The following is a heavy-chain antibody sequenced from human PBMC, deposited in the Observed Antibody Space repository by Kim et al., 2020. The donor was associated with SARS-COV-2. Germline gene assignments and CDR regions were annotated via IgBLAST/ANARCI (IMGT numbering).Heavy chain of an antibody. CDR2: ISYDGSNK. V-gene: IGHV3-30*04. D-gene: IGHD3-10*01. J-gene: IGHJ3*01. CDR1: GFTFSSYA. CDR3: ARARREFLPFDF. Sequence: GGSLRLSCAASGFTFSSYAMHWVRQAPGKGLEWVAVISYDGSNKYYADSVKGRFTISRDNSKNTLYLQMNSLRAEDTAVYYCARARREFLPFDFWGQGT.